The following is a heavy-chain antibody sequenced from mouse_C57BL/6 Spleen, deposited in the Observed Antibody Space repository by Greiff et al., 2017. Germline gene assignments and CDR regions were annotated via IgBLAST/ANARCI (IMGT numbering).Heavy chain of an antibody. D-gene: IGHD1-1*01. V-gene: IGHV1-72*01. CDR2: IDPNSGGT. J-gene: IGHJ4*01. Sequence: QVQLKQPGAELVKPGASVKLSCKASGYTFTSYWMHWVKQRPGRGLEWIGRIDPNSGGTKYNEKFKSKATLTVDKPSSTAYMQLSNLTSEDSAVXYCATYGSRIYYYAMDYWGQGTSGTVSS. CDR1: GYTFTSYW. CDR3: ATYGSRIYYYAMDY.